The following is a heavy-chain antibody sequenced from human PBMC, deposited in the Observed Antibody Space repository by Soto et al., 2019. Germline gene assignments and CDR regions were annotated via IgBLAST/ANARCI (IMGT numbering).Heavy chain of an antibody. D-gene: IGHD3-9*01. Sequence: QITLKESGPTLVKPSQTLTLTCTFSGFSLSTSGVTVGWIRQPPGKALEWLALIYWDDDKRYSPSLKSRLTISKDTSKNQVVLTMTNMNPVDTATYYCAHRPVRYRSFDPWGQGTLVTVSS. V-gene: IGHV2-5*02. CDR2: IYWDDDK. J-gene: IGHJ5*02. CDR1: GFSLSTSGVT. CDR3: AHRPVRYRSFDP.